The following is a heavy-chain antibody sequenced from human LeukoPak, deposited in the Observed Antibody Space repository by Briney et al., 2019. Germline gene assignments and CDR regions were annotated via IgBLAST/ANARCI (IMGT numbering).Heavy chain of an antibody. V-gene: IGHV3-53*01. Sequence: GGSLRLSCAASGFTVSNNYMSWVRQAPGRGLEWVSILYSAGATYYTDSVRGRFTISRDSSKNTMCPQMNSLRAEDTAVYYCASGGTGARKFYSDPFHYWGQGTLVTVSS. CDR3: ASGGTGARKFYSDPFHY. CDR2: LYSAGAT. J-gene: IGHJ4*02. CDR1: GFTVSNNY. D-gene: IGHD2-15*01.